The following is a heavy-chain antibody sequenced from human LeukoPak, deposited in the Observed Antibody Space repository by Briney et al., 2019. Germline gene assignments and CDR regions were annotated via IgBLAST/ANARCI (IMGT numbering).Heavy chain of an antibody. D-gene: IGHD6-13*01. V-gene: IGHV4-39*01. Sequence: SETLSLTCTVSGGSISSSNYYWRWIRQPPGKGLEWIGSIYYSGSTYYIQSLKSRVTIYVDTSKNQFSLKLNSVTAADTAMYYCASGSSSGLLGWFDPWGQGTLVTVSS. CDR2: IYYSGST. CDR1: GGSISSSNYY. J-gene: IGHJ5*02. CDR3: ASGSSSGLLGWFDP.